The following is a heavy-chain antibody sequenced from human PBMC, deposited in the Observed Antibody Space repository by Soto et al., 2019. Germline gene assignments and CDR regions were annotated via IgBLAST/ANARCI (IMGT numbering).Heavy chain of an antibody. CDR1: GRSISSYY. Sequence: SETLSPTCTISGRSISSYYWSWIRQPPGKGLEWIGYIYYSGSTNYNPSLKSRVTISVDTSKNQFSLKLSSVTAADTAVYYCARDSGISFDYWGQGTLVTVSS. D-gene: IGHD3-10*01. V-gene: IGHV4-59*01. CDR3: ARDSGISFDY. CDR2: IYYSGST. J-gene: IGHJ4*02.